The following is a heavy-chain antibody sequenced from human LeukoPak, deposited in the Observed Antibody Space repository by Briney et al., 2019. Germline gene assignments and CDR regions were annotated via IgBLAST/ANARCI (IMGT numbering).Heavy chain of an antibody. CDR1: GGSISSGGYY. V-gene: IGHV4-30-2*01. Sequence: PSETLSLTCTVSGGSISSGGYYWSWIRQPPGKGLEWIGYIYHSGSTYYNPSLKSRVTISVDRSKNQFSLKLSSVTAADTAVYYCARWGLAVADGPTDGFDYWGQGTLVTVSS. J-gene: IGHJ4*02. CDR3: ARWGLAVADGPTDGFDY. CDR2: IYHSGST. D-gene: IGHD6-19*01.